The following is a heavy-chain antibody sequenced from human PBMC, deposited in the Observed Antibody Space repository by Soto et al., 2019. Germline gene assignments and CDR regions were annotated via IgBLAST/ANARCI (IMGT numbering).Heavy chain of an antibody. D-gene: IGHD1-7*01. J-gene: IGHJ4*02. CDR2: IYYSGST. CDR3: ARDGKTGTGFD. CDR1: GGSISSGGYY. V-gene: IGHV4-31*03. Sequence: SETLSLTCTVSGGSISSGGYYWSWIRQHPGKGLEWIGYIYYSGSTYYNPPLKSRVTISVDTSKNQFSLKLSSVTAADTAVYYCARDGKTGTGFDWGQGTLVTVSS.